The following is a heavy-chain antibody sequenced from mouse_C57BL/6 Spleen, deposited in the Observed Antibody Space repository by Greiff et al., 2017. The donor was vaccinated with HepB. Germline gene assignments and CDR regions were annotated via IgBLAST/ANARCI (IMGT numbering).Heavy chain of an antibody. CDR1: GFTFSDYG. CDR2: ISSGSSTS. V-gene: IGHV5-17*01. D-gene: IGHD2-3*01. CDR3: ARIYDGYYVAY. Sequence: EVQRVESGGGLVKPGGSLKLSCAASGFTFSDYGMHWVRQAPEKGLEWVAYISSGSSTSYYADTVKGRFTISRDNAKNTLFLQMTSLRSEDTAMYYCARIYDGYYVAYWGQGTLVTVSA. J-gene: IGHJ3*01.